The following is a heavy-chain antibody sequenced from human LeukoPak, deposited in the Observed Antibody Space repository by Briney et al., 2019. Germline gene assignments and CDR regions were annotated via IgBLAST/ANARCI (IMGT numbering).Heavy chain of an antibody. J-gene: IGHJ4*02. CDR2: IYSGGST. Sequence: GGSLRLSCAASGFTVSSNYMSWVRQAPGKGLEWVSVIYSGGSTYYADSVKGRFTLSRDNSKNTLYLQMNSLRAEDTAVYYCARVVLYYDFWSAYFHDWDQGTLVTVSS. CDR1: GFTVSSNY. V-gene: IGHV3-66*01. D-gene: IGHD3-3*01. CDR3: ARVVLYYDFWSAYFHD.